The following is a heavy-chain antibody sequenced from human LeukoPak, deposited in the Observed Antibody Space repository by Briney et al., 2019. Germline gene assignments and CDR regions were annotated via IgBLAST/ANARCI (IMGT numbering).Heavy chain of an antibody. Sequence: ASVKVSCKASGYTFTSYYMHWVRQAPGQGLEWMGIINPSGGSTSYAQKFQGRVTMTRDTSISTAYMELSRLRSDDTAVYYCARDRVGATYSDYWGQGTLVTVSS. J-gene: IGHJ4*02. D-gene: IGHD1-26*01. CDR1: GYTFTSYY. CDR2: INPSGGST. CDR3: ARDRVGATYSDY. V-gene: IGHV1-46*01.